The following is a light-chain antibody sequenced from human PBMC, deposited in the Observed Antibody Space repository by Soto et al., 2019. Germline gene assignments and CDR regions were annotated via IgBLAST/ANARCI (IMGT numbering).Light chain of an antibody. CDR1: QTISKTY. CDR2: ATS. J-gene: IGKJ3*01. Sequence: EIVLTQSPGTLSLSPGKRAALSCRASQTISKTYIAWFQQRPGQPPRLLISATSSRATGIPDRFSGSGSGTDFTLTIRRLEPEDFAVYYCQQYVISPFTFGPGTKVEIK. CDR3: QQYVISPFT. V-gene: IGKV3-20*01.